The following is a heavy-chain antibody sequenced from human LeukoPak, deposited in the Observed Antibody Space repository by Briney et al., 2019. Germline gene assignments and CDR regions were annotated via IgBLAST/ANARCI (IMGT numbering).Heavy chain of an antibody. CDR2: INTNTGNP. V-gene: IGHV7-4-1*02. CDR3: ARDPMGYCSSTSCYPSAFDI. CDR1: GYTFTNYA. J-gene: IGHJ3*02. D-gene: IGHD2-2*01. Sequence: ASVKVSCKASGYTFTNYAMNWVRQAPGQGLEWMGWINTNTGNPTYAQDFTGRFVFSLDTSVSTAYLQISSLKADDTAVYYCARDPMGYCSSTSCYPSAFDIWGQGTVVTVSS.